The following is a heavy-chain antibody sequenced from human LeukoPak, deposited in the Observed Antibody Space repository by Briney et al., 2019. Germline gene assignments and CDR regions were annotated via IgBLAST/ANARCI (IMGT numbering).Heavy chain of an antibody. V-gene: IGHV4-59*12. CDR1: GDSISSYY. J-gene: IGHJ3*02. CDR2: IYYSGST. D-gene: IGHD3-22*01. Sequence: PSETLSLTCTVSGDSISSYYWSWIRQPPGKGLEWIGYIYYSGSTYYNPSLKSRVTISVDTSKNQFSLKLSSVTAADTAVYYCARDTGYYDSSGYPADYDAFDIWGQGTMVTVSS. CDR3: ARDTGYYDSSGYPADYDAFDI.